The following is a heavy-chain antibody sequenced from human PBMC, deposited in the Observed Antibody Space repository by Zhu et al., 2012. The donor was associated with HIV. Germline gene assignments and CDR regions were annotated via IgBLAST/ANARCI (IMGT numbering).Heavy chain of an antibody. CDR1: NDSISIDYFY. D-gene: IGHD6-13*01. J-gene: IGHJ4*02. Sequence: QLQLQESGPGLVKPSETLSLTCTVSNDSISIDYFYWSWIRQPPGKGLEWIGSAYYSGITYYNSPLQSRVSVSVDTSKNQFFPKLTSVTAADTALYWCARRTAAAFDIWGQGIRVTVSS. CDR2: AYYSGIT. V-gene: IGHV4-39*01. CDR3: ARRTAAAFDI.